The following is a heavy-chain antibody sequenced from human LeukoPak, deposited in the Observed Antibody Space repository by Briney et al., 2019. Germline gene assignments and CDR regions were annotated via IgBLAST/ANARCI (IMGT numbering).Heavy chain of an antibody. CDR2: IYYSGST. CDR1: GGSISSSSYY. Sequence: SETLSLTCTVSGGSISSSSYYWGWIRQPPGKGLEWIGSIYYSGSTYYNPSLKSRVTISVDTSKNQFSLKLSSVTAADTAVYYCARGSNYDFWSGYYRNWFDPWGQGTLVTVSS. V-gene: IGHV4-39*07. CDR3: ARGSNYDFWSGYYRNWFDP. D-gene: IGHD3-3*01. J-gene: IGHJ5*02.